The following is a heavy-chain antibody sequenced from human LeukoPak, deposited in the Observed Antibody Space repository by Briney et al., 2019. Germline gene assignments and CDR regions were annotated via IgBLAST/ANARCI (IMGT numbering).Heavy chain of an antibody. CDR1: GGSIGSSSYY. CDR2: IYYSGST. J-gene: IGHJ4*02. Sequence: SETLSLTCTVSGGSIGSSSYYWGWIRQPPGKGLEWIGSIYYSGSTYYNPSLKSRVTISVDTSKNQFSLKLSSVTAADTAVYYCARDLRLDTYYYDSSGYFDYWGQGTLVTVSS. D-gene: IGHD3-22*01. V-gene: IGHV4-39*07. CDR3: ARDLRLDTYYYDSSGYFDY.